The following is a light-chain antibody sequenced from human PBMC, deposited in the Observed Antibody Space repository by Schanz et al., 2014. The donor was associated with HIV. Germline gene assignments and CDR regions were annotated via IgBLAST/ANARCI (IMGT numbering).Light chain of an antibody. CDR2: EVS. J-gene: IGLJ1*01. Sequence: QSALTQPPSVSGSPGQSVTISCTGTSSDIGTYNRVSWYQQSPGTAPKLLIYEVSDRPSGIPDRFSGSKSGNTASLTISGLQAEDEADYYCSSYAGSNNYVFGTGTKLTVL. CDR3: SSYAGSNNYV. V-gene: IGLV2-18*02. CDR1: SSDIGTYNR.